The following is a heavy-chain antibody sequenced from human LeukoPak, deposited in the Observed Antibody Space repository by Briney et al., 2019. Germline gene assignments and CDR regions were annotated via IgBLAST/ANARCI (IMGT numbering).Heavy chain of an antibody. D-gene: IGHD2-2*02. J-gene: IGHJ4*02. CDR2: IDPNSGGT. CDR3: AGDIPVF. CDR1: GYTFTDYY. V-gene: IGHV1-2*02. Sequence: ASVKVSCKASGYTFTDYYIHWVRQAPGQGLEWMGWIDPNSGGTNSAQKFQGRVTMTRDTSISAAYMELTRLTSDDTAVYYCAGDIPVFWGQGTLVTVSS.